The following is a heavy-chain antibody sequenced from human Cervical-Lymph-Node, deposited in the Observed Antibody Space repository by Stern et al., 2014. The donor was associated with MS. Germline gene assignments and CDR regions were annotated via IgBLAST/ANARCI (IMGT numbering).Heavy chain of an antibody. V-gene: IGHV1-69*01. J-gene: IGHJ6*02. CDR3: ASSVGELTPEAV. Sequence: VQLVQSGAEVKKPGSSVRVSCKASGGTFSSYAISWVRQAPGQGLEWMGGIIPMFGTANYAQKFQGRVTITADDSTTTAYMEVSSLRSEDTAVYYCASSVGELTPEAVWDQGTTVTVFS. CDR2: IIPMFGTA. D-gene: IGHD3-10*01. CDR1: GGTFSSYA.